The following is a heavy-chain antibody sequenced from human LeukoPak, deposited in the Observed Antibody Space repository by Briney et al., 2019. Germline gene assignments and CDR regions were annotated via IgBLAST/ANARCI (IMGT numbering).Heavy chain of an antibody. Sequence: QPGGSLRLSCAASGFTFSNCWMSWVRQAPGKGLEWVANIKEDGSEKYYVDSVKGRFTISRDNARNSLYLQMNSLRAEDTAVYYCASGRQLGYWGQGTLVTVSS. CDR1: GFTFSNCW. J-gene: IGHJ4*02. CDR2: IKEDGSEK. CDR3: ASGRQLGY. D-gene: IGHD6-13*01. V-gene: IGHV3-7*01.